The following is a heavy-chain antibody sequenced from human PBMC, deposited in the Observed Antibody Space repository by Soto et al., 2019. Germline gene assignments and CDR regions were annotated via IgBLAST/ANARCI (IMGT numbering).Heavy chain of an antibody. CDR3: AHIPNYYQYDWFDP. J-gene: IGHJ5*02. V-gene: IGHV2-5*02. D-gene: IGHD3-16*01. CDR2: IYWDGDK. CDR1: GFSRTTRGVG. Sequence: QITLKESGPTLVKPTQTLTLTCTFSGFSRTTRGVGVGWIRQPPGKALECLALIYWDGDKRYSPSLQSRLSITKDTSKNQVVLTMTNVDPVDTATYYCAHIPNYYQYDWFDPWGQGTLVSVSS.